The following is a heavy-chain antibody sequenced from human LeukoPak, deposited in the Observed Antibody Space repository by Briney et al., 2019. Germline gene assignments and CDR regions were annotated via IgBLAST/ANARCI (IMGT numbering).Heavy chain of an antibody. CDR2: INHSGST. Sequence: SETLSLTCAVYGGSFSGYYWSWIRQPPGKGLEWIGEINHSGSTNYNPSLKSRVTISVDTSKNQFSLELSSVTAADTAVYYCARGRGYSSGWYYFDYWGQGTLVTVSS. CDR1: GGSFSGYY. J-gene: IGHJ4*02. CDR3: ARGRGYSSGWYYFDY. V-gene: IGHV4-34*01. D-gene: IGHD6-19*01.